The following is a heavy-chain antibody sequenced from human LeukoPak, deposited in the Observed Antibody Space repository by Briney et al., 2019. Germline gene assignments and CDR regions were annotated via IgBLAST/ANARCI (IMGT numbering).Heavy chain of an antibody. CDR2: IYYSGST. CDR1: GGSISSSSYY. D-gene: IGHD3-22*01. Sequence: SETLSLTCTVSGGSISSSSYYWGWIRQPPGKGLEWIGSIYYSGSTYYNPSLKSRVTISVDTSKNQFSLKLSSVTAADTAVYYCARPPPGSSGYELDYWGQGTLVTVSS. V-gene: IGHV4-39*07. J-gene: IGHJ4*02. CDR3: ARPPPGSSGYELDY.